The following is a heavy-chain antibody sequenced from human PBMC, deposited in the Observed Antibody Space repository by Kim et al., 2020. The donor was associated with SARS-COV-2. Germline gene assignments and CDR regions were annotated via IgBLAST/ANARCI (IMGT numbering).Heavy chain of an antibody. V-gene: IGHV3-23*01. J-gene: IGHJ3*02. Sequence: YSADALKGRFTISRDNSKNTLYLQMNSLRAEDTAVYYCAKERADAFDIWGQGTMVTVSS. CDR3: AKERADAFDI.